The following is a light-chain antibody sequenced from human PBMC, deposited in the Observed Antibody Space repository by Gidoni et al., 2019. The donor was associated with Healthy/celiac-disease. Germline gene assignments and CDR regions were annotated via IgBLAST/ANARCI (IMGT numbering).Light chain of an antibody. J-gene: IGKJ5*01. V-gene: IGKV3-11*01. CDR2: DAS. CDR3: QQRSNWPPIT. Sequence: EIVFTQSPATLSLSPGERATLSCRASQSVSSYLAWYQQKPGQATRLLIYDASNRATGIPARFSGSGSGTDFTLTISSLEPEDFAVYYCQQRSNWPPITFGQGTRLEIK. CDR1: QSVSSY.